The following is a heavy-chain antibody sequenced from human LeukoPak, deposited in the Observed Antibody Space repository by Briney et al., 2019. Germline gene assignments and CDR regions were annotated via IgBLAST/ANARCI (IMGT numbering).Heavy chain of an antibody. Sequence: GASVKVSCKTSGYTFNSYGISWVRQAPGQGLAWMGWINPYNGNTKYAQNLQGRVTMTTDTSTSTAYIELRSLRSDDTAVYYCARRGLTNEDTYCNSTGCYIASGDWFDPWGQGTLVTVSS. CDR1: GYTFNSYG. CDR2: INPYNGNT. D-gene: IGHD2-2*02. V-gene: IGHV1-18*01. CDR3: ARRGLTNEDTYCNSTGCYIASGDWFDP. J-gene: IGHJ5*02.